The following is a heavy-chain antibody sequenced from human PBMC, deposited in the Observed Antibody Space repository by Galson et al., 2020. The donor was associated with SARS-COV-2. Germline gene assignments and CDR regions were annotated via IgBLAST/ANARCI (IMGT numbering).Heavy chain of an antibody. V-gene: IGHV1-69*13. D-gene: IGHD3-3*01. J-gene: IGHJ5*02. CDR2: IIPIFGTA. CDR1: GGTFSSYA. CDR3: ARDATIFHNWFDP. Sequence: SVKVSCKASGGTFSSYAISWVRQAPGQGLEWMGGIIPIFGTANYAQKFQGRVTITADESTSTAYMELSSLRSEDTAVYYCARDATIFHNWFDPWGQGTLVTVSS.